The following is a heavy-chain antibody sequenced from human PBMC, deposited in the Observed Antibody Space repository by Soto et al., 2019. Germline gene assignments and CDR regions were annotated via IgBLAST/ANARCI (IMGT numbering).Heavy chain of an antibody. CDR3: ARWGGSYNFDY. CDR1: GFTVSSNY. D-gene: IGHD1-26*01. J-gene: IGHJ4*02. Sequence: GGSLRLSCAASGFTVSSNYMSWVHQAPGKGLEWVSVIYSGGSTYYADSVKGRFTISRHNAKNSLYLQMNSLRAEDTAVYYCARWGGSYNFDYWGQGTLVTVSS. CDR2: IYSGGST. V-gene: IGHV3-53*01.